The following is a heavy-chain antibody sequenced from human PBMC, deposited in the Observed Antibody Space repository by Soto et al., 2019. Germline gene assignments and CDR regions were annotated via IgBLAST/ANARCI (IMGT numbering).Heavy chain of an antibody. CDR2: ISGSGGST. V-gene: IGHV3-23*01. J-gene: IGHJ4*02. CDR3: AKDRGFWSGFSSPDY. CDR1: GVTFSSYA. Sequence: GGSLRLSCAASGVTFSSYAMSLVRQAPGKGLEWVSAISGSGGSTYYADSVKGRFTISRDNSKNTLYLQRNSLSAEDTVVYCWAKDRGFWSGFSSPDYWGQGTLVTVSA. D-gene: IGHD3-3*01.